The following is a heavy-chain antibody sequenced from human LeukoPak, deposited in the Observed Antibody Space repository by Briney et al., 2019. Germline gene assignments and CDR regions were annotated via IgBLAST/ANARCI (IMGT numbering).Heavy chain of an antibody. Sequence: PSETLSLTCAVSGYSISSGYYWGWIRQPPGKGLEWIGSIYHSGSTYYNPSLKSRVTISVDTSKNQFSLKLSSVTAADTAVYYCARAARYSDYDGLLKRYYFDYWGQGTLVTVSS. CDR1: GYSISSGYY. CDR2: IYHSGST. CDR3: ARAARYSDYDGLLKRYYFDY. D-gene: IGHD5-12*01. V-gene: IGHV4-38-2*01. J-gene: IGHJ4*02.